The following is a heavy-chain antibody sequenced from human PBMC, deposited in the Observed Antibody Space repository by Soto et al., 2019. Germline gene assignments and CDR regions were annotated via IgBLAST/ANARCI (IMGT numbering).Heavy chain of an antibody. D-gene: IGHD4-17*01. Sequence: AFVKLSCKASGYPFTKYAMHLVRQAAGHRREGMGWINAGNGNTKYSQKFQGRVTITRDTSASTAYMELSSLRSEETAVYYCGRDTAPSDVWGQGTTVTVSS. CDR3: GRDTAPSDV. J-gene: IGHJ6*02. CDR1: GYPFTKYA. V-gene: IGHV1-3*01. CDR2: INAGNGNT.